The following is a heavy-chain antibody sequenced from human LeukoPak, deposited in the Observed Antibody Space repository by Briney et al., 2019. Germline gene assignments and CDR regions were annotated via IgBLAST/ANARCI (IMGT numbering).Heavy chain of an antibody. V-gene: IGHV3-74*01. CDR2: IRGDGSGV. Sequence: PGGSLRLSCAGSAFTFRTYWMHWVRQAPGKGLVWVSRIRGDGSGVTYADSVKGRFPISRDNAKNTLYLQMSSLRVEDTAVYYCVRAGAAPGTEDWYFDLWGRGALVTVSS. D-gene: IGHD6-13*01. CDR3: VRAGAAPGTEDWYFDL. J-gene: IGHJ2*01. CDR1: AFTFRTYW.